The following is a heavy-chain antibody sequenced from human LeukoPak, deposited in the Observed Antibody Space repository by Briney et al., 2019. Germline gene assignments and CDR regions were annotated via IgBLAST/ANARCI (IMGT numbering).Heavy chain of an antibody. CDR2: IYYSGST. Sequence: SETLSLTCTVSGGSISSYYWSWIRQPPGKGLEWIGYIYYSGSTYYNPSLKSRVTISVDTSKNQFSLKLSSVTAADTAVYYCARGGDGYNFGCFDYWGQGTLVTVSS. J-gene: IGHJ4*02. V-gene: IGHV4-59*01. CDR3: ARGGDGYNFGCFDY. CDR1: GGSISSYY. D-gene: IGHD5-24*01.